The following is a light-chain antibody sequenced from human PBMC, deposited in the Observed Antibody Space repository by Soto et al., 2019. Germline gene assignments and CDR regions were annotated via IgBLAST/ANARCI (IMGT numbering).Light chain of an antibody. CDR3: QQYGSSRRT. CDR1: QSVSSNY. Sequence: EIVLTQSPGTLSLSPGERATLSCRASQSVSSNYLAWYQQKPGQAPRLLIYGASSRATGFPDRFSGSGSGTDFTLTISRLEPEDFAVYYCQQYGSSRRTFGQGAKVDIK. J-gene: IGKJ1*01. V-gene: IGKV3-20*01. CDR2: GAS.